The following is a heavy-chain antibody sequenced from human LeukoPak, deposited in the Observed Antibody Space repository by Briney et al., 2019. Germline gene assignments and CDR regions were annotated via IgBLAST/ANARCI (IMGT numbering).Heavy chain of an antibody. CDR3: AKVPSGMTFRVGAFDV. CDR1: GFTFSNCV. D-gene: IGHD1-1*01. Sequence: TGGSLRLSCAASGFTFSNCVMNWVRQPPGKGLEWVSVIGAGGVTTYYADSVKGRFTISRDNSKNTLFLQMNSLRVEDTAVYYCAKVPSGMTFRVGAFDVWGQGTMVTVSS. V-gene: IGHV3-23*01. CDR2: IGAGGVTT. J-gene: IGHJ3*01.